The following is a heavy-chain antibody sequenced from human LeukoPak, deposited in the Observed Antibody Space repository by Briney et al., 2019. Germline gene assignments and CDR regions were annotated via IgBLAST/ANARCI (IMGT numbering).Heavy chain of an antibody. CDR1: GFTFSSYA. CDR3: AKDIVVVPAAQRDYFDY. CDR2: ISGSGGST. Sequence: GGSLRLSCAASGFTFSSYAMSWVRQAPGKGPEWVSAISGSGGSTYYADSVKGRFTISRDNSKNTLYLQMNSLRAEDTAVYYCAKDIVVVPAAQRDYFDYWGQGTLVTVSS. J-gene: IGHJ4*02. D-gene: IGHD2-2*01. V-gene: IGHV3-23*01.